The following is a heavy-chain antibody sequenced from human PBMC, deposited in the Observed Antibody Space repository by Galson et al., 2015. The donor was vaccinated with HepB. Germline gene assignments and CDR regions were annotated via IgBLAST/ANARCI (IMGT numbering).Heavy chain of an antibody. CDR1: AGSFRDTY. D-gene: IGHD2-15*01. CDR3: ARGLTVVVAAGRNFGWFDY. Sequence: SATLSLTCAVSAGSFRDTYWNWIRQSPGKGREWRGEIDNRGDTKYNSSIRCRISMSVDTSKNQFSLKLTSMTVAVTGVYYCARGLTVVVAAGRNFGWFDYWSQGSLVTVS. V-gene: IGHV4-34*01. J-gene: IGHJ5*01. CDR2: IDNRGDT.